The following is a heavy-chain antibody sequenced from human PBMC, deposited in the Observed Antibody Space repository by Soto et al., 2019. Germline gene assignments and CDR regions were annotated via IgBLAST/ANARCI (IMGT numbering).Heavy chain of an antibody. Sequence: SETLSLTCTVSGGSISSGDYYWSWIRQPPGKGLEWIGYIYYSGSTYYNPSLKSRVTISVGTSKNQFSLKLSSVTAADTAVYYFASAPPLKYTYGLRGAFDIWGQGTMVTVSS. CDR2: IYYSGST. J-gene: IGHJ3*02. CDR3: ASAPPLKYTYGLRGAFDI. V-gene: IGHV4-30-4*01. D-gene: IGHD5-18*01. CDR1: GGSISSGDYY.